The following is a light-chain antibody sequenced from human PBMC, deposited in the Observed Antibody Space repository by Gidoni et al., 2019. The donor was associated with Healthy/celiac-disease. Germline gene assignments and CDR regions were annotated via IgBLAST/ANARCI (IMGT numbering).Light chain of an antibody. V-gene: IGLV2-14*03. Sequence: QSALTQPASVSGSPGQSITISCTGTSSDVGGYNHVSWYQQHPGTAPKPMIYDVSNRPSVVSHRFSGSNAGNTASLTISGLQADDEADYYCSSYTSSSKLVFVGGTKLTVL. CDR1: SSDVGGYNH. J-gene: IGLJ3*02. CDR3: SSYTSSSKLV. CDR2: DVS.